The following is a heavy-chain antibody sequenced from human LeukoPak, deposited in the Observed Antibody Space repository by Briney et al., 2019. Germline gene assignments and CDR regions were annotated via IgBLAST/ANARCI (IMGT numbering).Heavy chain of an antibody. V-gene: IGHV4-34*01. J-gene: IGHJ5*02. CDR2: INHSGST. Sequence: SETLSLTCAVYGGSFSGYYWGWIRQPPGKGLEWIGEINHSGSTNYNPSLKSRVTISVDTSKNQFSLKLSSVTAADTVVYYCARGYDFWSGYYWNWFDPWGQGTLVTVSS. D-gene: IGHD3-3*01. CDR1: GGSFSGYY. CDR3: ARGYDFWSGYYWNWFDP.